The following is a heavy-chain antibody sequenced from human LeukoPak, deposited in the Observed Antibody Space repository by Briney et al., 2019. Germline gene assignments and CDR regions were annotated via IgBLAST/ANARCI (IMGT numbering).Heavy chain of an antibody. V-gene: IGHV3-11*06. CDR3: ARDGGVCSRGRCYFEVFDI. J-gene: IGHJ3*02. CDR1: GFTFSDYY. Sequence: PGGSLRLSCAASGFTFSDYYMNWIRQAPGKGLEWVSYISSSSSYTNYADSVKGRFTISRDNAKNSLYLQMNSLRAEDTAVYYCARDGGVCSRGRCYFEVFDIWGQGTMVTVSS. CDR2: ISSSSSYT. D-gene: IGHD2-15*01.